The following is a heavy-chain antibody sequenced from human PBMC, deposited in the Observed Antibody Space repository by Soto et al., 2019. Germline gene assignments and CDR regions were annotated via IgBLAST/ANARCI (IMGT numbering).Heavy chain of an antibody. V-gene: IGHV5-51*01. CDR3: ARVNYDIFTGYYMADY. Sequence: PAESLTLSCTVSGCSFTSYWIGWVRQLPGKGLEWMGIIYPGDLDTRYSPSFQGQVTISADKSISTAYLQWSSLKASDTAMYYCARVNYDIFTGYYMADYWGQGTLVTVSS. CDR1: GCSFTSYW. D-gene: IGHD3-9*01. CDR2: IYPGDLDT. J-gene: IGHJ4*02.